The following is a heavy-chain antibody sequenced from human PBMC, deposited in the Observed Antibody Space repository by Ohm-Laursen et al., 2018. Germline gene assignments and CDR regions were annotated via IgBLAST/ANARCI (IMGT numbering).Heavy chain of an antibody. Sequence: SLRLSCTASGFTFDDYAMHWVRQAPGKGLEWVSGISWNSGSIGYADSVKGRFAISRDNAKNSLYLQMNSPRAEDTALYYCAKDIRPVAGRDGYFQHWGQGTLVTVSS. V-gene: IGHV3-9*01. CDR1: GFTFDDYA. CDR3: AKDIRPVAGRDGYFQH. D-gene: IGHD6-19*01. CDR2: ISWNSGSI. J-gene: IGHJ1*01.